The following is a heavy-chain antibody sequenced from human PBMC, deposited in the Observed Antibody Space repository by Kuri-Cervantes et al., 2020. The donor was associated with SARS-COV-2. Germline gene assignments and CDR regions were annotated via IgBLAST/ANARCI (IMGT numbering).Heavy chain of an antibody. D-gene: IGHD4-23*01. CDR1: GGSFSGYY. CDR2: INHSGST. J-gene: IGHJ6*04. CDR3: ARPGGFLDV. V-gene: IGHV4-34*01. Sequence: GSLRLSCAVHGGSFSGYYRSWIRQPPGKGLEWIGEINHSGSTNYNQSLKSPVTISVDTSKNQFSLKLSTVTAADTAVYYCARPGGFLDVWGKGTTVTVSS.